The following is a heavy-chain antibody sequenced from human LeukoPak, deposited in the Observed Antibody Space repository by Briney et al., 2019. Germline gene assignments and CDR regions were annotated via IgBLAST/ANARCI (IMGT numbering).Heavy chain of an antibody. V-gene: IGHV4-39*01. CDR3: ARLRCTRGYSGYDFGGYYYYYMDV. CDR1: GGSISSSSYY. Sequence: PSETLSLTCTVSGGSISSSSYYWGWIRQPPGKGLEWIGSIYYSGSTYYNPSLKSRVTISVDTSKNQFSLKLSSVTVADTAVYYCARLRCTRGYSGYDFGGYYYYYMDVWGKGTTVTISS. D-gene: IGHD5-12*01. J-gene: IGHJ6*03. CDR2: IYYSGST.